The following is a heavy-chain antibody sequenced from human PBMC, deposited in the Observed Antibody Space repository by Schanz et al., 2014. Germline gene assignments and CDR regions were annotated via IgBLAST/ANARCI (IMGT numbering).Heavy chain of an antibody. V-gene: IGHV3-23*04. CDR1: GFTFSSYA. CDR3: ARGLIAAAGGAFDY. J-gene: IGHJ4*01. Sequence: EVQLVESGGGLVQPGGSLRLSCAASGFTFSSYAMSWVRQAPGKGLEWVSAISGSGGSTYYADSVKGRFTISRDNSKNALYLQMNSLRAGDAAVYYCARGLIAAAGGAFDYRGHGALVGVSA. CDR2: ISGSGGST. D-gene: IGHD6-13*01.